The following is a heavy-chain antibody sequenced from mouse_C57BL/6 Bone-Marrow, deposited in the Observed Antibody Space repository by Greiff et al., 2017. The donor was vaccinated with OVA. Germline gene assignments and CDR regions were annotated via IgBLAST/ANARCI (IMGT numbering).Heavy chain of an antibody. J-gene: IGHJ2*01. CDR2: IYPGNGDT. CDR1: GYTFTSYN. CDR3: TRYYVFDY. D-gene: IGHD1-1*01. Sequence: LQQSGAELVRPGASVKMSCKASGYTFTSYNMHWVKQTPRQGLEWIGAIYPGNGDTSYNQKFKGKATLTADKSSSTAYMELRSLTSEDSAVYYCTRYYVFDYWGQGTTLTVSS. V-gene: IGHV1-12*01.